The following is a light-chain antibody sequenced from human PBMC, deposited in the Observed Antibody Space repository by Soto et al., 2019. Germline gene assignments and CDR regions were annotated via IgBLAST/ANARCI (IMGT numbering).Light chain of an antibody. CDR1: QNLGSGY. V-gene: IGKV3-20*01. CDR2: GAS. Sequence: EIVLTQSPGTLSLPPGDRPTLSCRASQNLGSGYLAWHQKKPGLDPRLLIYGASSRATGIPDRFSGSGSGTEFNLTISRLQSVDFAVYAGQQYNNWPWTFGPGTKVDIK. CDR3: QQYNNWPWT. J-gene: IGKJ1*01.